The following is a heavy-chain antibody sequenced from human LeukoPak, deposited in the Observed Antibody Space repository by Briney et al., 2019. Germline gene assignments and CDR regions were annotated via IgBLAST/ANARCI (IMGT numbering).Heavy chain of an antibody. CDR3: AKDGGDIVVVPAAIGHWFDP. V-gene: IGHV3-30*02. Sequence: GGSLRLSCAASGFTFSSYGMHWVRQAPGKGLEWVAFIRYDGSNKYYADSVKGRFTISRDNSKNTLYLQMNSLRAEDTAVYYCAKDGGDIVVVPAAIGHWFDPWGQGTLVTVSS. J-gene: IGHJ5*02. D-gene: IGHD2-2*01. CDR2: IRYDGSNK. CDR1: GFTFSSYG.